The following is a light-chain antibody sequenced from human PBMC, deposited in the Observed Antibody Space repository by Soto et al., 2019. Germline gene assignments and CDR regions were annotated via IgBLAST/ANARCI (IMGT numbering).Light chain of an antibody. CDR3: QQYGYSPIT. J-gene: IGKJ5*01. V-gene: IGKV3-20*01. CDR1: QSVGTN. Sequence: EIVMTQSPATLSVSPGERVTLSCRASQSVGTNLAWYQQKPGQAPRLLIYAASSRATGSPDRFSGGGSGTDFTLTISRLEPEDFAVYYCQQYGYSPITFGQGTRLEIK. CDR2: AAS.